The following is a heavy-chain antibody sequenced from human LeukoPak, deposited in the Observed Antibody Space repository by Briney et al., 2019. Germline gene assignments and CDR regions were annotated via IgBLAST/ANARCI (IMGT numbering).Heavy chain of an antibody. V-gene: IGHV5-51*01. CDR1: GYNFDTYW. J-gene: IGHJ4*02. CDR3: ARTGSRYCQYY. Sequence: GESLEISCQASGYNFDTYWIGGVRQLPGKGGEWMGICYPPDSDTRYIPSFQAQVTISADKSISPAYLQWGSLTASDTAIYYCARTGSRYCQYYWGQGTLVTVSS. D-gene: IGHD2-15*01. CDR2: CYPPDSDT.